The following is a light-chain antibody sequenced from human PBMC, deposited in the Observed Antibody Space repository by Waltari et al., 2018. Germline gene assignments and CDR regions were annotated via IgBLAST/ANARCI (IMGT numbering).Light chain of an antibody. J-gene: IGKJ1*01. Sequence: EIVMTQSPVTLSVSSGERATLSYRASQSVGTKFAWYQQQPGQAPRLLIDGASTRATGIAARFSGSGSGTEFTLTISSLQSEDFAIYYCQQYNLWPWTFDQGTKVDIK. CDR3: QQYNLWPWT. CDR1: QSVGTK. CDR2: GAS. V-gene: IGKV3-15*01.